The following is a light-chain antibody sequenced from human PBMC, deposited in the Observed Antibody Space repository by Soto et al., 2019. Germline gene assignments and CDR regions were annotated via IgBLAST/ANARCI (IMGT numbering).Light chain of an antibody. CDR1: SSDVGGYNY. CDR3: SSFAGSNIV. CDR2: EVT. J-gene: IGLJ2*01. V-gene: IGLV2-8*01. Sequence: QSVLTQPPSASGSPGQSVTISCTGTSSDVGGYNYVSWYQHHPGKAPKLMIYEVTKRPSGVPDRFSASKSGNTASLTVSGLQAEDEADYYCSSFAGSNIVFGGGTKLTVL.